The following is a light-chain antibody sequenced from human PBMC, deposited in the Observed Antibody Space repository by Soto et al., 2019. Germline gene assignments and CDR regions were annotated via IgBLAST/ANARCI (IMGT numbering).Light chain of an antibody. Sequence: DIQMTQSPSSLSASVGDRVTITCRASQSISSYLNWYQQKPGKAPKLLIYAASSLQSGVPSRFSGSGSGTDFILTISSLQHEDFATYYCQQSYSSLTWTFGQGTRVEIK. CDR3: QQSYSSLTWT. J-gene: IGKJ1*01. V-gene: IGKV1-39*01. CDR2: AAS. CDR1: QSISSY.